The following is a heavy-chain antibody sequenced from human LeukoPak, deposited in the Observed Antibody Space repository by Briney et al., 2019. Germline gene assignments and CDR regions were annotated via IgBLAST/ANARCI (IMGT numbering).Heavy chain of an antibody. Sequence: SETLSLTFTVSGVSITSYCWNWIRQPAGERLEWIGRISTSGNTNYNPSLTSRVTMSVDTSKNQLSLRLSSVTAADTAVYYCARDQNWLIDYWGQGTLVTVSS. CDR1: GVSITSYC. J-gene: IGHJ4*02. CDR2: ISTSGNT. D-gene: IGHD1-1*01. V-gene: IGHV4-4*07. CDR3: ARDQNWLIDY.